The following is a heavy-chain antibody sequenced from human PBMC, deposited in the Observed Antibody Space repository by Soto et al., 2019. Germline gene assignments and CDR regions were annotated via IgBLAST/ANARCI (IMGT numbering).Heavy chain of an antibody. J-gene: IGHJ4*02. D-gene: IGHD1-26*01. V-gene: IGHV3-23*01. CDR2: ISSTADGT. CDR1: GFTFSSFA. CDR3: AQAISRERQIDY. Sequence: PGGSLRLSCAASGFTFSSFAMGWVRQAPGKGLEWVSTISSTADGTDYADSVKGRSTISRDNSKNTPYLQMNSLRAEDTAVYYCAQAISRERQIDYWGQGTLVTVSS.